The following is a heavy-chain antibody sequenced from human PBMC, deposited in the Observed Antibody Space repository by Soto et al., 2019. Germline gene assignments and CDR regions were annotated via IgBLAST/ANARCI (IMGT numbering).Heavy chain of an antibody. D-gene: IGHD6-19*01. Sequence: NPSETLSLTCTVSGYSISNGSYGAGIRQPPGKGPEGIASIYHGGTTFYNPSLKSRITISVDTSNNQFSLKLTSVTAADTAVYYCARVHVMVVAGSTFDYWGHGTLVTVSS. J-gene: IGHJ4*01. V-gene: IGHV4-38-2*02. CDR3: ARVHVMVVAGSTFDY. CDR2: IYHGGTT. CDR1: GYSISNGSY.